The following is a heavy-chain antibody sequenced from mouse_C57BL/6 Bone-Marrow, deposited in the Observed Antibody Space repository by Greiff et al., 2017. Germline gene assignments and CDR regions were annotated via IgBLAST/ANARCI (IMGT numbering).Heavy chain of an antibody. CDR3: ARSRAGYVCARDY. D-gene: IGHD3-2*02. Sequence: EVQRVESGGGLVQPGGSLSLSCAASGFTFTDYYMSWVRQPPGKALEWLGFIRNKANGYTTEYSASVKGRFTISRDNSQSILYLQMNALRAEDSATYYCARSRAGYVCARDYWGKGTSVTVSS. CDR1: GFTFTDYY. J-gene: IGHJ4*01. V-gene: IGHV7-3*01. CDR2: IRNKANGYTT.